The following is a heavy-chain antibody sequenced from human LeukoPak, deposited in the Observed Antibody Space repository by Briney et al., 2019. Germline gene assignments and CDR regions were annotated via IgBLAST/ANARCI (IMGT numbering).Heavy chain of an antibody. J-gene: IGHJ4*02. D-gene: IGHD1-26*01. Sequence: SGTLSLTCTVSGGSVSSGDYYWSWIRQPPGKGLEWIGYIYYSGSTYYNPSLKSRVTISVDTSKNQFSLKLSSVTAADTAVYYYARESGIVGATFDYWGQGTLVTVSS. CDR3: ARESGIVGATFDY. CDR1: GGSVSSGDYY. V-gene: IGHV4-30-4*08. CDR2: IYYSGST.